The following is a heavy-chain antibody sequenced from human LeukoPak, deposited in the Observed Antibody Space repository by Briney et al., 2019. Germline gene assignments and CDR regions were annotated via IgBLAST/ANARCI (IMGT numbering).Heavy chain of an antibody. CDR2: ISAYNGNT. J-gene: IGHJ5*02. CDR1: GYTFPSYG. V-gene: IGHV1-18*01. D-gene: IGHD2-15*01. CDR3: ARVHIVVVVAATSWFDP. Sequence: ASVKVSCKASGYTFPSYGISWVRQAPGQGLEWVGWISAYNGNTNYAQKLQGRVTMTTDTSTSTAYMELGSLRSDDTAVYYCARVHIVVVVAATSWFDPWGQGTLVTVSS.